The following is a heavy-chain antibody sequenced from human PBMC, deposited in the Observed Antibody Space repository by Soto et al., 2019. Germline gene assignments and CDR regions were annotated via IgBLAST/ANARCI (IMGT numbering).Heavy chain of an antibody. CDR2: INAYNGNT. D-gene: IGHD6-19*01. Sequence: QVQLVQSGAEVKKPGASVKVSCKATGYTFTSYGISWVRLAPGQGLEWMGWINAYNGNTNYAQKFQGRVTMTTHTSTSTAYMELRSLRSDDTAVYYCARDPVAGTYFDYWGQGTLITVSS. J-gene: IGHJ4*02. CDR1: GYTFTSYG. CDR3: ARDPVAGTYFDY. V-gene: IGHV1-18*01.